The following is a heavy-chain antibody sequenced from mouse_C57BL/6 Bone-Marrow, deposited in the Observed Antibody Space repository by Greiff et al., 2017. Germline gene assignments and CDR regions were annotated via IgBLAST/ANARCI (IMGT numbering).Heavy chain of an antibody. J-gene: IGHJ1*03. V-gene: IGHV1-18*01. Sequence: EVQVVESGPELVKPGASVKIPCKASGYTFTDYNMDWVKQSHGKSLEWIGDINPNNGGTNYNQKFKGKATLTVDKSSSTAYMELRSLTSEDTAVYYGARGSYDGYFDVWGTGTTLTVSS. CDR3: ARGSYDGYFDV. D-gene: IGHD1-1*02. CDR1: GYTFTDYN. CDR2: INPNNGGT.